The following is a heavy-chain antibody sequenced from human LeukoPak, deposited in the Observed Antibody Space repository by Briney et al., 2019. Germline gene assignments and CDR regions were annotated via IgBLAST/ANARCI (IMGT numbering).Heavy chain of an antibody. Sequence: SETLSLTCTVSGGSISSYHWSWVRQPPGKGLEWIGYIYYSGSTNYNPSLKSRVTISVDMSKNQFSLNLTSVTAADTAVYFCARARRDSGYYKVDYWGQGTLVTVSS. CDR3: ARARRDSGYYKVDY. D-gene: IGHD3-3*01. CDR2: IYYSGST. CDR1: GGSISSYH. V-gene: IGHV4-59*08. J-gene: IGHJ4*02.